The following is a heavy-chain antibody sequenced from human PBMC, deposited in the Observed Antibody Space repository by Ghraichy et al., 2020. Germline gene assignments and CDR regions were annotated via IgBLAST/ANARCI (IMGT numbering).Heavy chain of an antibody. D-gene: IGHD5-18*01. Sequence: SQTLSLTCAVSGGSISSDGYTWGWIRQPPGKGLEWIGYIYPGGNTYYRPSLKSRVTISVDTSKNQFSLKLTSVTAADTAVYDCARLDTSVIGFDHWGQGTLVTVSS. V-gene: IGHV4-30-2*01. CDR2: IYPGGNT. J-gene: IGHJ4*02. CDR3: ARLDTSVIGFDH. CDR1: GGSISSDGYT.